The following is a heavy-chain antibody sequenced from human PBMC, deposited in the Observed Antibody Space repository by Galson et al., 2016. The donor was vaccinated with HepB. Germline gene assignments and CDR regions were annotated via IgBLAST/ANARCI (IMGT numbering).Heavy chain of an antibody. CDR2: VAPSGDVT. CDR1: GFTFRHQW. Sequence: SLRLSCAASGFTFRHQWMQWVRQAPGKGLLLVSRVAPSGDVTRYADSVRGRFSTSRDNAKNTVYLEMNSLRAEDTALYYCVRDGGHFELDVWGQGTTVTVSS. CDR3: VRDGGHFELDV. V-gene: IGHV3-74*01. D-gene: IGHD4-23*01. J-gene: IGHJ6*02.